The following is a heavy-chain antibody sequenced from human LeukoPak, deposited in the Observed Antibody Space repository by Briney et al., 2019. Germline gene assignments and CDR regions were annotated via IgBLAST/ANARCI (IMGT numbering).Heavy chain of an antibody. D-gene: IGHD3-3*01. CDR1: GYTFTSYD. CDR3: ARDPESGIWGLRSRAFDI. J-gene: IGHJ3*02. CDR2: MNPNSGNT. V-gene: IGHV1-8*01. Sequence: ASVKVSCKASGYTFTSYDINWVRQATGQGLEWMGWMNPNSGNTGYAQKFQGRVTMTRNTSISTAYMELSSLRSEDTAVYYCARDPESGIWGLRSRAFDIWGQGTMVTVSS.